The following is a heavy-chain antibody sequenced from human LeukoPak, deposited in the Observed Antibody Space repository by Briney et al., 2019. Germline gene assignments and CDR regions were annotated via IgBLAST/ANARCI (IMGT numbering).Heavy chain of an antibody. J-gene: IGHJ5*02. CDR2: INPNSGGT. V-gene: IGHV1-2*02. D-gene: IGHD2-2*02. CDR3: AREGGPRYCSSTSCYKNWFDP. Sequence: ASVTVSCKASGYTFTGYYMHWVRQAPGQGLEWMGWINPNSGGTNYAQKFQGRVTMTRDTSISTAYMELSRLRSDDTAVYYCAREGGPRYCSSTSCYKNWFDPWGQGTLVTVSS. CDR1: GYTFTGYY.